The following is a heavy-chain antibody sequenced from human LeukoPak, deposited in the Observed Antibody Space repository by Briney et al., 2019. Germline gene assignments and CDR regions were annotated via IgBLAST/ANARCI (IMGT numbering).Heavy chain of an antibody. CDR1: GYTFTGYY. CDR3: ARDRSSSSWYSDFDY. Sequence: ASVKVSCKASGYTFTGYYMHWVRQAPGQGLEWMGRINPNSGGTNYAQKFQGRVTMTRDTSISTAYMELSRLRSDDTAVYYCARDRSSSSWYSDFDYWGQGTLVTVSS. CDR2: INPNSGGT. V-gene: IGHV1-2*06. D-gene: IGHD6-13*01. J-gene: IGHJ4*02.